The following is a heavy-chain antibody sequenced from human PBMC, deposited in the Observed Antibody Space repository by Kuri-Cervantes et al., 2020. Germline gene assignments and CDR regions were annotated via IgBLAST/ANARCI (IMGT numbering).Heavy chain of an antibody. CDR2: IYYSGIT. J-gene: IGHJ4*02. D-gene: IGHD3-22*01. CDR1: GGSISSYY. V-gene: IGHV4-59*04. CDR3: ARRDYYYDLFDF. Sequence: SETLSPTGAVYGGSISSYYWSWIRQPPGKGLDWIGNIYYSGITYYNPSLKSRVTISVDTSKNQFSLKLSSVTAADTAVYYCARRDYYYDLFDFWGQGTLVTVSS.